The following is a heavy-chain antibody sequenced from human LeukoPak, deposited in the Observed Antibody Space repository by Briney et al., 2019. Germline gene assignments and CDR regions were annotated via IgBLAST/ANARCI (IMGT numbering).Heavy chain of an antibody. V-gene: IGHV1-58*02. CDR2: IVVGSGDT. J-gene: IGHJ3*02. CDR1: GFTFTSSA. CDR3: AAGVLWFGNYAFDI. D-gene: IGHD3-10*01. Sequence: SVKVSFKASGFTFTSSAMQWVRQARGQRLEWIGWIVVGSGDTNYAQKFQERVTITRDMSTSTAYMELSSLRSEDTAVYCCAAGVLWFGNYAFDIWGQGTMVTVSS.